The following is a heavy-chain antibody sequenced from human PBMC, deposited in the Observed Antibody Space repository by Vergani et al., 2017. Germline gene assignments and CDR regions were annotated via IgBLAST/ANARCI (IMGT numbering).Heavy chain of an antibody. D-gene: IGHD6-13*01. V-gene: IGHV3-9*01. Sequence: EVQLVESGGGLVQPGRSLRLSCAASGFTFDDYAMHWVRQAPGKGLEWVSGINWNSDSIAYADSVKCRFTISRDKAKNSLYLQMNSLRAEDTALYYCVKDLAASGNYWYFDLWGRGTLVTVSS. CDR3: VKDLAASGNYWYFDL. J-gene: IGHJ2*01. CDR1: GFTFDDYA. CDR2: INWNSDSI.